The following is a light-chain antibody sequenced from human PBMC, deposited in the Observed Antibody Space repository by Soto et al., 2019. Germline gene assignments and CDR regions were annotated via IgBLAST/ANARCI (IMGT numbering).Light chain of an antibody. Sequence: EIVLTQSPCTLSLSPGERATLSCRASQSVSSSYLAWYQQKPGQTPRLLIYGASTRATGIPARFSGSGSGTDFTLTISSLEPEDFAVYYCQQYGNSPITFGQGTRLEIK. CDR2: GAS. CDR3: QQYGNSPIT. V-gene: IGKV3-20*01. CDR1: QSVSSSY. J-gene: IGKJ5*01.